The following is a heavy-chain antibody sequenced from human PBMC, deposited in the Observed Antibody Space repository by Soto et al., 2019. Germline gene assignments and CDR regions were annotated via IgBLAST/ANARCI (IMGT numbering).Heavy chain of an antibody. V-gene: IGHV1-46*01. Sequence: QVQLVQSGAEVKKPGASVKVSCKASGYTFTSYSMHWVRQAPGQGLEWMGLINPSGGSTSYAQKLEGRITMTRETATSTVYMQLSSLRSEDTAVYYCARDGPSPYRSGWDYFVYWGQGTLFTASS. J-gene: IGHJ4*02. D-gene: IGHD6-19*01. CDR3: ARDGPSPYRSGWDYFVY. CDR2: INPSGGST. CDR1: GYTFTSYS.